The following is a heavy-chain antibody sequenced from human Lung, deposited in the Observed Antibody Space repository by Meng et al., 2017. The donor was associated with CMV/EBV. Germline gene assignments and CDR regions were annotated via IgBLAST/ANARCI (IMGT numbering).Heavy chain of an antibody. J-gene: IGHJ6*02. CDR1: GDSISTYY. CDR3: ARFDIDVEGYYGMDV. Sequence: SXTLSLXCTVSGDSISTYYWNWLRQSPGKGLEWIGYISDSGSTNYNPSLKSRVAFSLDTSKNQFSLKLSSVTAADTAVYYCARFDIDVEGYYGMDVWGHGXTVTVSS. D-gene: IGHD5-12*01. V-gene: IGHV4-59*01. CDR2: ISDSGST.